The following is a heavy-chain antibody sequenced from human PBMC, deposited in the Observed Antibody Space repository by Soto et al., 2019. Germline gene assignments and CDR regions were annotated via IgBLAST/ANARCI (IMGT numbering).Heavy chain of an antibody. CDR2: IIPILGIA. Sequence: GASVKVSCKASGGTFSSYTISWVRQAPGQGLEWMGRIIPILGIANYAQKFQGRVTITADKSTSTAYMELSSLRSEDTAVYYCAREREGVRYYDFWSGYTVYFDYWGQGTLVTVSS. D-gene: IGHD3-3*01. CDR1: GGTFSSYT. V-gene: IGHV1-69*04. CDR3: AREREGVRYYDFWSGYTVYFDY. J-gene: IGHJ4*02.